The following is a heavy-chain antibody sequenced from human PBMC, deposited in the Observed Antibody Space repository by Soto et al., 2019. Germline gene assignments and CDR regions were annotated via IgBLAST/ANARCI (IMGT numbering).Heavy chain of an antibody. CDR1: GFTFGDYA. D-gene: IGHD6-13*01. Sequence: GGSLRLSCTASGFTFGDYAMSWFRQAPGKGLEWVGFIRSKAYGGTTEYAASVKGRFTISRDDSKSIAYLQMNSLKTEDTAVYYCTRERYSSSWYEVPGPVFYWGQGTLVTVSS. CDR2: IRSKAYGGTT. J-gene: IGHJ4*02. V-gene: IGHV3-49*03. CDR3: TRERYSSSWYEVPGPVFY.